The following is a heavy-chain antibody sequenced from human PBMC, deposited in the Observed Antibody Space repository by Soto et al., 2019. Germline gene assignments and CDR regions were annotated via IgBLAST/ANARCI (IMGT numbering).Heavy chain of an antibody. Sequence: SEALSLTCTVSGGSISSYYWSWIRQPPGKGLEWIGYIYYSGSTNYNPSLKSRVTISVDTSKNQFSLKLSSVTAADTAVYYCARVGAARLIGAFDIWGQGTMVTVSS. V-gene: IGHV4-59*01. D-gene: IGHD6-6*01. CDR1: GGSISSYY. CDR3: ARVGAARLIGAFDI. CDR2: IYYSGST. J-gene: IGHJ3*02.